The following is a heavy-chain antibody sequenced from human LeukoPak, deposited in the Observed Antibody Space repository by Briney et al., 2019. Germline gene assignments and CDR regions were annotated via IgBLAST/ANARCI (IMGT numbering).Heavy chain of an antibody. V-gene: IGHV5-51*01. CDR3: ARHGDTAMVAVDY. CDR2: IYPGDSDT. J-gene: IGHJ4*02. D-gene: IGHD5-18*01. CDR1: GYSFTSYW. Sequence: GESLKISCKDSGYSFTSYWIGWVRQMPGKGLEWMGIIYPGDSDTRYSPSFQGQVTISADKSISTAYLQWSSLKASDTAMYYCARHGDTAMVAVDYWGQGTLVTVSS.